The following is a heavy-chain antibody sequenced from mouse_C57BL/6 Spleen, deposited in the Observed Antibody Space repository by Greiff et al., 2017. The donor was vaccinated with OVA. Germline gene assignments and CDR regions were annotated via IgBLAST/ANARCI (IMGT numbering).Heavy chain of an antibody. CDR3: ARGETGTVDY. D-gene: IGHD4-1*01. Sequence: DVHLVESGGGLVKPGGSLKLSCAASGFTFSDYGMHWVRQAPEKGLEWVAYISSGSSTIYYADTVKGRFTISRDNAKNTLFLQMTSLRSEDTAMYYCARGETGTVDYWGQGTTLTVSS. CDR1: GFTFSDYG. CDR2: ISSGSSTI. V-gene: IGHV5-17*01. J-gene: IGHJ2*01.